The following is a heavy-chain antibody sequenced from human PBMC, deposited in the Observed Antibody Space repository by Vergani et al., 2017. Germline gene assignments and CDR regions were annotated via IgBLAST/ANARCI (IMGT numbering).Heavy chain of an antibody. D-gene: IGHD1-1*01. CDR2: ISYDGNKK. J-gene: IGHJ6*03. Sequence: QVQLVESGGGEVQPGRSLRLSCSAAGFPFSDYGGHWVRQAPGKGLEWVAVISYDGNKKNYADSVKGRFTISRDNSKNTLYLEMNALRAENTAVYYCARDFLTRVTTLDYYYMGVWGKGTTVTVSS. CDR3: ARDFLTRVTTLDYYYMGV. CDR1: GFPFSDYG. V-gene: IGHV3-30*03.